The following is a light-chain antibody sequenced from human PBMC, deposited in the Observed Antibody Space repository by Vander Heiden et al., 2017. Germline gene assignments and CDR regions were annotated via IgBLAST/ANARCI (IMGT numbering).Light chain of an antibody. Sequence: DIQLTQSPSFLSASVGDRVTITCRASQGISSYLAWYQQKPGKAPNLLIYAASTFQSGVPSTFSGSGSGTAFTLTIISLQPADFATYYCHQLNSYLLTFGGGTKVEIK. V-gene: IGKV1-9*01. CDR3: HQLNSYLLT. CDR1: QGISSY. CDR2: AAS. J-gene: IGKJ4*01.